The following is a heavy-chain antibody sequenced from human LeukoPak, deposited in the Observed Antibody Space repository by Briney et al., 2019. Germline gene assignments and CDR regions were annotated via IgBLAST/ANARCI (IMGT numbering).Heavy chain of an antibody. J-gene: IGHJ4*02. CDR3: ARGSRYGYYDILTGYM. D-gene: IGHD3-9*01. Sequence: PGGSLRLSCAASGFTFSSYEMNWVRQAPGKGLEWVSYISSSGSTIYYADSVKGRFTISRDNAKNSLCLQMNSLRAEDTAVYYCARGSRYGYYDILTGYMWGQGTLVTVSS. CDR1: GFTFSSYE. CDR2: ISSSGSTI. V-gene: IGHV3-48*03.